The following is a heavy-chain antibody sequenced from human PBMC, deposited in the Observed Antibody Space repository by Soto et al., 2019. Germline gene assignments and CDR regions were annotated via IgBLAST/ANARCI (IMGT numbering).Heavy chain of an antibody. CDR3: ATAEVDY. Sequence: GGSLRLSCAASGFTFGDYWMHWVRQAPGKGLEWVSRMTSDGSTTDYADSVKGRFTVSRDNAKNTLYLQMNSLRAEDTAVYFCATAEVDYWGPGTLVTVS. V-gene: IGHV3-74*01. J-gene: IGHJ4*02. CDR1: GFTFGDYW. CDR2: MTSDGSTT.